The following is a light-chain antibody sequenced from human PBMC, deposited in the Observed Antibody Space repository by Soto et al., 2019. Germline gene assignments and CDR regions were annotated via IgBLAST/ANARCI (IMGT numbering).Light chain of an antibody. Sequence: DMQMTQSPSSVSASVGDRVTITFRASQAISSWLAWYQQKPGRAPKLLIYDASSLESGVPSRFSGSGSGTEFTLTISSLQPDDFATYYCQQYSVYWTFGQGTKVDIK. CDR1: QAISSW. CDR2: DAS. CDR3: QQYSVYWT. J-gene: IGKJ1*01. V-gene: IGKV1-5*01.